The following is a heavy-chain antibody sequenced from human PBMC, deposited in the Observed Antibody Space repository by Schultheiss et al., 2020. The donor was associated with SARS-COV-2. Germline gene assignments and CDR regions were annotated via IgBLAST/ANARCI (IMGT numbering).Heavy chain of an antibody. J-gene: IGHJ5*02. V-gene: IGHV4-39*07. Sequence: GSLRLSCTVSGGSISSSSYYWSWIRQPPGKGLEWIGEIYHSGSTNYNPSLKSRVTISVDTSKNQFSLKLNSVTAADTAVYYCARSIAARGRGSGLNWFDPWGQGTLVTVSS. CDR2: IYHSGST. CDR3: ARSIAARGRGSGLNWFDP. D-gene: IGHD6-6*01. CDR1: GGSISSSSYY.